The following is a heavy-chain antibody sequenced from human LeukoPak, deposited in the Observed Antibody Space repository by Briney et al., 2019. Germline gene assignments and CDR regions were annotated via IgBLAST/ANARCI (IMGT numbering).Heavy chain of an antibody. CDR3: ARDGYDILTGSQGWFDP. D-gene: IGHD3-9*01. J-gene: IGHJ5*02. Sequence: PGGSLRLSCAVSGFTYDDYGMSWVRQAPGKELEWVSGINWNGGSTGYADSVKGRFTISRDNAKNSLYLQMNSLRAEDTALYHCARDGYDILTGSQGWFDPWGQGTLVTVSS. CDR1: GFTYDDYG. CDR2: INWNGGST. V-gene: IGHV3-20*01.